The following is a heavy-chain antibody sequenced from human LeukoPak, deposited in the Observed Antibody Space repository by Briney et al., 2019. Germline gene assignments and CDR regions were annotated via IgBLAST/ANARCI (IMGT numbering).Heavy chain of an antibody. CDR2: ISYDGSNK. V-gene: IGHV3-30*04. D-gene: IGHD5/OR15-5a*01. J-gene: IGHJ4*02. CDR3: ATLRLSDY. Sequence: GGSLRLSCAASGFTFSSYAMHWVRQATGKGLEWVAVISYDGSNKYYADSVKGRFTISRDNSKNTLYLQMNSLRAEDTAVYYCATLRLSDYWGQGTLVTVSS. CDR1: GFTFSSYA.